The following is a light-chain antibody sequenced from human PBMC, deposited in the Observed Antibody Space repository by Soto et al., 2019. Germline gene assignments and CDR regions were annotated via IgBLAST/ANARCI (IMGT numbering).Light chain of an antibody. CDR3: GTWDDSLSAGV. V-gene: IGLV1-51*01. J-gene: IGLJ3*02. Sequence: QSVLTQPPSVSVAPGQKVTISCSGSSANIGSNSVSWYQQLPGTAPKLLIFDNNSRPSGIPDRFSGSKSGTSATLGITGLQTGDEAHYYCGTWDDSLSAGVFGGGTKLTVL. CDR1: SANIGSNS. CDR2: DNN.